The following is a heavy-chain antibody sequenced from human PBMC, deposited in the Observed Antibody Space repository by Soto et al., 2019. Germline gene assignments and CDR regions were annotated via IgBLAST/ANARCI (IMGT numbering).Heavy chain of an antibody. Sequence: QVQLQESGPGLVKPSQTLSLTCTVSGGSISSGGYYWSWSRQHPGKVLEWIGYIYYSGSTYYSPSLKSRVTRSVDTSKNPFSLKLSSVTAADTAVYYCARVGGINWFDPWGQGTLVTVSS. D-gene: IGHD1-20*01. CDR3: ARVGGINWFDP. CDR2: IYYSGST. J-gene: IGHJ5*02. V-gene: IGHV4-31*03. CDR1: GGSISSGGYY.